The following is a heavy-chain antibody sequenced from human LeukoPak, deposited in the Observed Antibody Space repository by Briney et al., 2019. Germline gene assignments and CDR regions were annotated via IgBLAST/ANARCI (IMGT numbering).Heavy chain of an antibody. V-gene: IGHV4-34*01. Sequence: SETLSLTCTVYGGPFSGYYWSWIRQPPGQGLEGSGEINHSGSTNYNPSLKSRITLSIETSKNQFSLKLSSVTAADTAVYYCARDGIVGAINYWGQGTLVTVSS. D-gene: IGHD1-26*01. CDR2: INHSGST. J-gene: IGHJ4*02. CDR1: GGPFSGYY. CDR3: ARDGIVGAINY.